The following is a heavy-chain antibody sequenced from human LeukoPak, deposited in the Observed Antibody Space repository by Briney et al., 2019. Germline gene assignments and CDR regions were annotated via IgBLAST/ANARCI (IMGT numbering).Heavy chain of an antibody. CDR3: ARVGATQSLDC. J-gene: IGHJ4*02. CDR2: ISYSGST. D-gene: IGHD1-26*01. V-gene: IGHV4-39*01. Sequence: SETLSLTCTVSGGSISNSTYYWGWIRQPPGKGLEWIGTISYSGSTYYNPSLKSRVTISVDTSKNQFSLKLSSVTAADTAVYYCARVGATQSLDCWGQGTLVTVSS. CDR1: GGSISNSTYY.